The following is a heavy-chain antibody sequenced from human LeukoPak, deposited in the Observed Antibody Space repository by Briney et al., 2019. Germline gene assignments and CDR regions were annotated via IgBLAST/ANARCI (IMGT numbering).Heavy chain of an antibody. CDR1: GGSISSYY. CDR3: ARAFSYGGNDAFDI. V-gene: IGHV4-59*01. CDR2: IYYSGST. Sequence: SETLSLTSTVSGGSISSYYWSWIRQPPGKGLEWIGYIYYSGSTNYNPSLKSRVTISVDTSKNQFSLKLSSVTAADTAVYYCARAFSYGGNDAFDIWGQGTMVTVSS. D-gene: IGHD5-18*01. J-gene: IGHJ3*02.